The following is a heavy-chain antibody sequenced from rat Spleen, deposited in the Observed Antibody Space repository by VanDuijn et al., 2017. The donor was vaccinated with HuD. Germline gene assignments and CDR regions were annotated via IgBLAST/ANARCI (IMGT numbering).Heavy chain of an antibody. Sequence: EVQLVESDGGLVQPGRSLKLSCAASGFTFSSYWMYWVRQAPGKGLEWVSSINTDGGTTCYPDSVKGRFTITRDNAKSTLYLQMDSLRSEDTATYYCATPTTTRGLFDYWGQGVMVTVS. V-gene: IGHV5-58*01. CDR3: ATPTTTRGLFDY. CDR2: INTDGGTT. J-gene: IGHJ2*01. CDR1: GFTFSSYW. D-gene: IGHD1-4*01.